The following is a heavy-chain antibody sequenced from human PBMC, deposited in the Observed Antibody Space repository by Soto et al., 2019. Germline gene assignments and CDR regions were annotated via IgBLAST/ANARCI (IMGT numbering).Heavy chain of an antibody. Sequence: QVQLVQSGAEVKQPGSSVKVSCQASGGPFSSYAISWVRQAPGQGLEWMGGIIPIFGTANYAQKFQGRVTITADESTSTAYMELSSLRSEDTAVYYCARRKQRERNFDYWGQGTLVTVSS. J-gene: IGHJ4*02. D-gene: IGHD1-1*01. CDR1: GGPFSSYA. CDR3: ARRKQRERNFDY. V-gene: IGHV1-69*01. CDR2: IIPIFGTA.